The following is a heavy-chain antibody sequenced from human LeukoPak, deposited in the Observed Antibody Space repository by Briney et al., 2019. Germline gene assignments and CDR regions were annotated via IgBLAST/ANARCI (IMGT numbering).Heavy chain of an antibody. D-gene: IGHD2-15*01. CDR2: ISSSSSYI. J-gene: IGHJ4*02. V-gene: IGHV3-21*01. Sequence: GGSLRLSCAASGFTFSSYSRNWVRQAPGKGLEWVSSISSSSSYIYYADSVKGRFTISRDNAKNSLYLQMNSLRAEDTAVYYCAREACSGGSCYSGYWGQGTLVTVSS. CDR3: AREACSGGSCYSGY. CDR1: GFTFSSYS.